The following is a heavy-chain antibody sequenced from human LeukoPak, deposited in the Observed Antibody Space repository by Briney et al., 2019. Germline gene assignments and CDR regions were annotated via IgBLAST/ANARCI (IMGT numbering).Heavy chain of an antibody. Sequence: PGGSLRLSCAASGVTFRRYVMTWVRQAPGKEFEWVSAFPGSGGIIYYADSVRGRFTFSRDNSKNTLYLQMNSLRAEDTAVYYCAHPSTPDYGGLDYWGQGTLVTVYS. D-gene: IGHD4-17*01. CDR2: FPGSGGII. CDR3: AHPSTPDYGGLDY. CDR1: GVTFRRYV. J-gene: IGHJ4*02. V-gene: IGHV3-23*01.